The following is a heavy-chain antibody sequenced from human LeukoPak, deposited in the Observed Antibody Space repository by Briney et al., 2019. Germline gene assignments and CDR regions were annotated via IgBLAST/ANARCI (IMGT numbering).Heavy chain of an antibody. Sequence: GSLRLSCAATGFTFSDYYMSWVRQAPGKGLEWVSYISSSGSTIYYADSVKGRFTISRDNAKNSLYLQMNSLRAEDTAVYYCAKDVRLWFGELSYFYYWGQGTLVTVSS. CDR3: AKDVRLWFGELSYFYY. D-gene: IGHD3-10*01. J-gene: IGHJ4*02. V-gene: IGHV3-11*01. CDR2: ISSSGSTI. CDR1: GFTFSDYY.